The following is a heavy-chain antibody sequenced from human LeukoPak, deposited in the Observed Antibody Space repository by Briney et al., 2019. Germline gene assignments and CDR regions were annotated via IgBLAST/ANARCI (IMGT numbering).Heavy chain of an antibody. J-gene: IGHJ6*02. V-gene: IGHV3-48*03. CDR3: ARDPRVDVVVPAAIHRYGMDV. CDR1: GFTFSSYE. Sequence: GGSLRLSCAASGFTFSSYEMNWVRQAPGKGLEWVSYISSSGSTIYYADSVKGRFTISRDNAKNSLYLQMSSLRAEDTAVYYCARDPRVDVVVPAAIHRYGMDVWGQGTTVTVSS. CDR2: ISSSGSTI. D-gene: IGHD2-2*01.